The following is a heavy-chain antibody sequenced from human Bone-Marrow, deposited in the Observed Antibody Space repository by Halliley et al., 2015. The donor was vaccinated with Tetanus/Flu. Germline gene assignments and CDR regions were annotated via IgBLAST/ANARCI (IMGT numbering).Heavy chain of an antibody. V-gene: IGHV4-61*03. J-gene: IGHJ5*02. D-gene: IGHD3-22*01. CDR3: VGYDSSGYYSNRFDP. Sequence: IGYIFYSGSSNYNPPLKSRVTMSVDTSKNHVSLKLTTVTAADTAVYYCVGYDSSGYYSNRFDPWGQGILVTVSS. CDR2: IFYSGSS.